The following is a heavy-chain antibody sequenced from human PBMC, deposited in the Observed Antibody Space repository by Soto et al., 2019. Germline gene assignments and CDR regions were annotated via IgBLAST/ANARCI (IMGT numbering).Heavy chain of an antibody. V-gene: IGHV3-23*01. CDR1: GITFSSNA. Sequence: GGSLRLSCTASGITFSSNAMYWVRQAPGKGLEWVSGISDRGDTTHYADSVKGRFTISRDTSKNTLYLQLNALRADDTAVYYCAKDKPGTTTFDYWGQGTLVTVSS. CDR3: AKDKPGTTTFDY. J-gene: IGHJ4*02. D-gene: IGHD1-1*01. CDR2: ISDRGDTT.